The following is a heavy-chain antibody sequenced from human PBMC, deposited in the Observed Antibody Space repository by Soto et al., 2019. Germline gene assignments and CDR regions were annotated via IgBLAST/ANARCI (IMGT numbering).Heavy chain of an antibody. D-gene: IGHD4-17*01. CDR3: AHPRGYGVFVAVDI. V-gene: IGHV3-23*01. Sequence: PEGTLRLSCTASGCIFSSYAMTWFRQAPGEGLEWVSAISSNGGTTFYAESVRGRFTISRDNSVNTLYLQMSSLRTEDPAVYSCAHPRGYGVFVAVDIWGQGTRVT. CDR1: GCIFSSYA. J-gene: IGHJ3*02. CDR2: ISSNGGTT.